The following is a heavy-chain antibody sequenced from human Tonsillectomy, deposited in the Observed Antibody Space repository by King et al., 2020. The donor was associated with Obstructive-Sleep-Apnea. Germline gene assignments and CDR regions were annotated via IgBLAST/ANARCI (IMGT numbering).Heavy chain of an antibody. J-gene: IGHJ4*02. CDR3: ARDAYGSGSYYDDY. CDR2: IYHSGST. Sequence: VQLQESGPGLVKPSETLSLTCTVSGYSISSGYYWGWIRQPPGKGLEWIGSIYHSGSTYYNPSLKTRVTISVDTSKNQFSLKLSSVPAADTAVYYCARDAYGSGSYYDDYWGQGTLVTVSS. D-gene: IGHD3-10*01. CDR1: GYSISSGYY. V-gene: IGHV4-38-2*02.